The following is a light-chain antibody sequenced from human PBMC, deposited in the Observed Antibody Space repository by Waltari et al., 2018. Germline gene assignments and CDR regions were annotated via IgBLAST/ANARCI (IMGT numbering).Light chain of an antibody. CDR1: QSIDTL. V-gene: IGKV1-39*01. J-gene: IGKJ2*01. CDR3: QQSHTMLYT. CDR2: GAT. Sequence: IKLTQSPSSLSASVGDRVTITCRASQSIDTLLNWYQQRPGKAPKVLIYGATTLQSGVPSRFSGSGSGTHFTLTISSLQPDDFATYFCQQSHTMLYTFGQGTKLEIK.